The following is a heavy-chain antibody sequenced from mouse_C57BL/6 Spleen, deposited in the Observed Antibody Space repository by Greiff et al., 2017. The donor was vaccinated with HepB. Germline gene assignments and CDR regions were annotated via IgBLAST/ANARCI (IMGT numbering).Heavy chain of an antibody. D-gene: IGHD1-1*01. V-gene: IGHV1-15*01. CDR2: IDPETGGT. J-gene: IGHJ4*01. CDR1: GYTFTDYE. CDR3: TRSFGSSYYYAMDY. Sequence: VKLVESGAELVRPGASVTLSCKASGYTFTDYEMHWVKQTPVHGLEWIGAIDPETGGTAYNQKFKGKAILTADKSSSTAYMELRSLTSEDSAVYYCTRSFGSSYYYAMDYWGQGTSVTVSS.